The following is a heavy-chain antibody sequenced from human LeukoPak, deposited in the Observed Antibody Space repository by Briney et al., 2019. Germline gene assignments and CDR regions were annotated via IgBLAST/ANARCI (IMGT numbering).Heavy chain of an antibody. CDR2: IYTSGST. V-gene: IGHV4-61*02. J-gene: IGHJ5*02. Sequence: PSQTLSLTCTVSGGSISSGSYYWSWIRQPAGKGLEWIGRIYTSGSTKYNPSLESRLTISVDTSKNQFSLKLSSVTAADTALYYCARGPEYCGGDCSNWFDPWGQGTLVTVSS. CDR3: ARGPEYCGGDCSNWFDP. CDR1: GGSISSGSYY. D-gene: IGHD2-21*01.